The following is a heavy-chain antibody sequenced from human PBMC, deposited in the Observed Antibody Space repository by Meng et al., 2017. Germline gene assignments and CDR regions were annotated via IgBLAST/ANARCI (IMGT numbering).Heavy chain of an antibody. Sequence: LVPPGPEVKMRGASGKVSCKAYGYTLTGYYMHWVQQAPGQGLEWMGRINPNSGGTNYAQKFQGRVTITADESTSTAYMELSSLRSEDTAVYYCARDYGDYAWIAKRWFDPWGQGTLVTVSS. CDR1: GYTLTGYY. V-gene: IGHV1-2*06. CDR2: INPNSGGT. J-gene: IGHJ5*02. D-gene: IGHD4-17*01. CDR3: ARDYGDYAWIAKRWFDP.